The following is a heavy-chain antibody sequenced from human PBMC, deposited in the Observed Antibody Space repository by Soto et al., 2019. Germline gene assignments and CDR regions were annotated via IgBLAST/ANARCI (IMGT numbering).Heavy chain of an antibody. Sequence: QVQLVQSGAEVKKPGASVKVSCKASGYTFTSYGISWVRQAPGQGLEWMGWISAYNGNTNYAQKLQGRVTMTTDTSTSTADMELRSLRSDDTAVYYCARVGSGWDTNYYSYGMDVWGQGTTVTVSS. D-gene: IGHD6-19*01. J-gene: IGHJ6*02. V-gene: IGHV1-18*01. CDR3: ARVGSGWDTNYYSYGMDV. CDR1: GYTFTSYG. CDR2: ISAYNGNT.